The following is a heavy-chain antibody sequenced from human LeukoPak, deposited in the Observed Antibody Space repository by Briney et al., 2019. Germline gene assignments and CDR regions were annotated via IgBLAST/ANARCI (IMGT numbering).Heavy chain of an antibody. Sequence: PGGSLRLSCAASGFTFSSYAMSWVRQAPGKGLEWVSAISGSGGSTYYADSVKGRCTISRDNSKNTLYLQMNSLRAEDTAVYYCAKGRFEIAAAGGNFDYWGQGTLVTVSS. CDR2: ISGSGGST. CDR3: AKGRFEIAAAGGNFDY. V-gene: IGHV3-23*01. J-gene: IGHJ4*02. D-gene: IGHD6-13*01. CDR1: GFTFSSYA.